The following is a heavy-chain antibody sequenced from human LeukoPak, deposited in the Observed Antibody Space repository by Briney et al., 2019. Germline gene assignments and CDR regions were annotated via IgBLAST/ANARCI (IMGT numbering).Heavy chain of an antibody. CDR3: ARTYYYGSGSPYNWFDP. V-gene: IGHV4-4*02. Sequence: PSGTLSLTCAVSGGSISSSDWWSWVCQPPGKGLEWIGEIYHSGSTNYNPSLKSRVTISVDKSKNQFSLKLSSVTAADTAVYYCARTYYYGSGSPYNWFDPWGQGTLVTVSS. J-gene: IGHJ5*02. CDR2: IYHSGST. D-gene: IGHD3-10*01. CDR1: GGSISSSDW.